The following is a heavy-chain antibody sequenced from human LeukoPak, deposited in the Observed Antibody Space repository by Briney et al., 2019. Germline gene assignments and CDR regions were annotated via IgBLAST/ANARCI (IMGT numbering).Heavy chain of an antibody. CDR3: AREGKLWPQNDAFDI. D-gene: IGHD5-18*01. Sequence: SVKVSCKASGGTFSSYAISWVRQAPGQGLEWMGGIIPIFGTANYAQKFQGRVTITADESTSTAYMELSSLRSEDTAVYYCAREGKLWPQNDAFDIWGQGAMVTVSS. J-gene: IGHJ3*02. CDR2: IIPIFGTA. V-gene: IGHV1-69*13. CDR1: GGTFSSYA.